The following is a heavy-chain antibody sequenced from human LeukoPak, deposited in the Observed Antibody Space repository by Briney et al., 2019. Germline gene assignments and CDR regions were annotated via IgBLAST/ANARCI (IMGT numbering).Heavy chain of an antibody. J-gene: IGHJ4*02. CDR3: ARALNPPHSYYGSGSYLTPFDY. D-gene: IGHD3-10*01. CDR1: GYTFTSYD. Sequence: GASVKVSCKASGYTFTSYDINWVRQATGQGLEWMGWINPNSGGTNYAQKFQGRVTMTRDTSISTAYMELSRLRSDDTAVYYCARALNPPHSYYGSGSYLTPFDYWGQGTLVTVSS. V-gene: IGHV1-2*02. CDR2: INPNSGGT.